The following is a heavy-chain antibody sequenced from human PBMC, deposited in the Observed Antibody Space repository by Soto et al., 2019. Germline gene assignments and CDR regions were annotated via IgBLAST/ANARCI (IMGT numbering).Heavy chain of an antibody. D-gene: IGHD3-22*01. V-gene: IGHV3-30-3*01. J-gene: IGHJ6*02. CDR1: GFTFSSYA. CDR2: ISYDGSNK. Sequence: TGGSLRLSCAASGFTFSSYAMHWVRQAPGKGLEWVAVISYDGSNKYYADSVKGRFTISRDNSKNTLYLQMNSLRAEDTAVYYCARDGSSGYYIANYYGMDVWGQGTTVTVSS. CDR3: ARDGSSGYYIANYYGMDV.